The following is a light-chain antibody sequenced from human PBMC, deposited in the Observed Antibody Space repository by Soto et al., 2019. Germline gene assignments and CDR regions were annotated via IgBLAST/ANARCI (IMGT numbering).Light chain of an antibody. J-gene: IGKJ2*01. CDR3: QQYNIWPLT. CDR1: QSVSSK. V-gene: IGKV3-15*01. CDR2: GAF. Sequence: EIVMTQSPATLSVSPGERVTLSCRASQSVSSKLAWFQQKPGQAPRLLIYGAFTRATGIPTRFSGSGSETEFTLTISSLQSEDFAVYYCQQYNIWPLTFGQGTKLEI.